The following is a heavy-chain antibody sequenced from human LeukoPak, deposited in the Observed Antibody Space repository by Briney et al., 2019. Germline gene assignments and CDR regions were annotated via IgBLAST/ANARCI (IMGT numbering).Heavy chain of an antibody. V-gene: IGHV4-59*08. D-gene: IGHD1-26*01. CDR1: GGSISGHH. J-gene: IGHJ3*02. Sequence: SETLSLTCTVSGGSISGHHWSWVRQPPGKGPEWIGNIFYSGSTNYNPSLKSRVTIAVDTSRNQFSLRLSSVTAADTAVYYCARHVGDAVEWELTDAFDIWGQGTMVTVSS. CDR2: IFYSGST. CDR3: ARHVGDAVEWELTDAFDI.